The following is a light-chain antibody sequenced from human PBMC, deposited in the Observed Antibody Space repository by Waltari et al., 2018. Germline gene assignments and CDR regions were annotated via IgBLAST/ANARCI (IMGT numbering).Light chain of an antibody. CDR2: DVS. Sequence: QSALTQPASVSGSPGQSITISCTGTSSDVGGYNYVSCYQQHPGKVPKLMSYDVSNRPAGVSNRFSGAKSGSTASLTISGLQAEDEADYYCSSYTSSSTYVFGTGTKVTVL. CDR3: SSYTSSSTYV. V-gene: IGLV2-14*03. J-gene: IGLJ1*01. CDR1: SSDVGGYNY.